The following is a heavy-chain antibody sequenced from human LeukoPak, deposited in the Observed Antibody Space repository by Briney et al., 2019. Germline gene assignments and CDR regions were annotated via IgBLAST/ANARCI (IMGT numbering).Heavy chain of an antibody. CDR1: GGSISSRSYY. V-gene: IGHV4-39*01. J-gene: IGHJ4*02. D-gene: IGHD5-12*01. CDR3: ARQAVNSGYAFDY. Sequence: PSETLSLTCTVSGGSISSRSYYWGWIRQPPGKGMESIESIYYSGSTCYNPPLQSRVTISVATSKNQFSLKLTPVPAAATAVYSCARQAVNSGYAFDYWGQGTLVTVSS. CDR2: IYYSGST.